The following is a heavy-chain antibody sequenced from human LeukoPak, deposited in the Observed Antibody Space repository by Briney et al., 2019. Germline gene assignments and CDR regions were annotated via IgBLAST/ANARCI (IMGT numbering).Heavy chain of an antibody. J-gene: IGHJ2*01. CDR2: IYYSGST. CDR3: ARDSYSSSFAATHPYWYFDL. CDR1: GGSISSYY. D-gene: IGHD6-6*01. Sequence: SSETLSLTCTVSGGSISSYYWSWIRQPPGKGLEWIGYIYYSGSTYYNPSLKSRVTISVDTSKNQFSLKLSSVTAADTAVYYCARDSYSSSFAATHPYWYFDLWGRGTLVTVSS. V-gene: IGHV4-59*12.